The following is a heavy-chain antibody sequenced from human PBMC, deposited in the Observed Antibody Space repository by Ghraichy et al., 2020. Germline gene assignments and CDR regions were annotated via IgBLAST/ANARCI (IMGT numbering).Heavy chain of an antibody. J-gene: IGHJ5*02. CDR2: TYYTGSS. D-gene: IGHD6-13*01. Sequence: SQTLSLTCTVSGGSISSTSYYWGWIRQPPGKGLEWIRTTYYTGSSFYNPSLKSRVTISVDRSSNQFSLKVNSVTAADTAVYYCARHWRPGYSGSWRSANCFDPWGQGTLVTVSS. CDR1: GGSISSTSYY. V-gene: IGHV4-39*01. CDR3: ARHWRPGYSGSWRSANCFDP.